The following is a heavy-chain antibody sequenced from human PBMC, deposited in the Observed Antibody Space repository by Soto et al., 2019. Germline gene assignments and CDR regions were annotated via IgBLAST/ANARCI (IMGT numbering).Heavy chain of an antibody. D-gene: IGHD2-15*01. J-gene: IGHJ4*02. CDR2: VSGGSSYI. CDR3: AKGAASRWFTGAAHYFDY. V-gene: IGHV3-23*01. Sequence: GGSLRLSCAASGFTFNTYAMSWVRQAPGMGLEWVSFVSGGSSYIYYADSVKGRFTISRDNSKNTLYLQLNTLRVEDTAVYYCAKGAASRWFTGAAHYFDYWGQGSLVTVSS. CDR1: GFTFNTYA.